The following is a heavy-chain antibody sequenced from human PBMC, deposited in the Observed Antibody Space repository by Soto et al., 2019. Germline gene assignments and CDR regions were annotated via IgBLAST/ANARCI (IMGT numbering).Heavy chain of an antibody. CDR2: IKHGGSEK. D-gene: IGHD3-10*01. CDR1: GFTFSSYA. CDR3: ARENLGVLLWFGDPHNDAFDI. Sequence: GGSLRLSCAASGFTFSSYAMSWVRQAPGKGLEWVADIKHGGSEKYYVDSVKGRFTISRDNAKNSLYLQMNSLRAEDTAVYYCARENLGVLLWFGDPHNDAFDIWGQGTMVTVSS. V-gene: IGHV3-7*01. J-gene: IGHJ3*02.